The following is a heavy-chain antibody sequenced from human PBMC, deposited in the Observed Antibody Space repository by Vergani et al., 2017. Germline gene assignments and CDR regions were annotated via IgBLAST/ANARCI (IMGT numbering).Heavy chain of an antibody. CDR1: GGSISAGYYF. CDR3: ARRSGGYYSGGKVHPLRTAFDV. J-gene: IGHJ3*01. V-gene: IGHV4-61*02. D-gene: IGHD2-15*01. Sequence: QVQLQASGPGRVKPSQTLSLTCTMSGGSISAGYYFWSWIRQPAGKGLEWLGHISASGNASHSPSLTTRVSMSVDTSKNPFSLTVTSVTAADTAIYFCARRSGGYYSGGKVHPLRTAFDVWGHGTVVTVSS. CDR2: ISASGNA.